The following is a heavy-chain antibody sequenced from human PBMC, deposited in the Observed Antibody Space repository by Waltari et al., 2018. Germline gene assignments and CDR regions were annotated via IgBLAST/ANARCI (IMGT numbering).Heavy chain of an antibody. V-gene: IGHV4-61*02. CDR1: GGSIRSGSYY. D-gene: IGHD3-3*01. J-gene: IGHJ4*02. CDR2: IYTSGST. CDR3: ARTKRFDFWSGYYCFDY. Sequence: QVQLQESGPGLVKPSQPLSLTCTVSGGSIRSGSYYWTWIRPPAGKGLEWIGRIYTSGSTNYNPSLKSRVTISVDTSKNQFSLKLSSVTAEDTAVYYCARTKRFDFWSGYYCFDYWGQGTLVTVSS.